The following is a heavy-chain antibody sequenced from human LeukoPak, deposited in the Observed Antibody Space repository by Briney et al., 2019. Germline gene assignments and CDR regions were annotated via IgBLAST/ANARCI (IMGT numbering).Heavy chain of an antibody. V-gene: IGHV4-30-2*01. J-gene: IGHJ1*01. Sequence: PSETLSLTCAVSGGSISSGGYSWSWVRQPPGKGLEWVGYIYHSGSTYYNPSLKSRVTISVDRSKNQFSLKLSSVTAADTAVYYCASSGSYFRNLFQHWGQGTLVTVSS. CDR2: IYHSGST. D-gene: IGHD1-26*01. CDR3: ASSGSYFRNLFQH. CDR1: GGSISSGGYS.